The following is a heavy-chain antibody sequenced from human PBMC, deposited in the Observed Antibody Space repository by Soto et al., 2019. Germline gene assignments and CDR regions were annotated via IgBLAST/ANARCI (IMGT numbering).Heavy chain of an antibody. J-gene: IGHJ4*02. Sequence: EVQLVESGGGLVQPGGSLRLSCAASGFTFSSYSMNWVRQAPGKGLEWVSYISSSSSTIYYADSVKGRFTISRDNAKNSLYLQMNSLRAEDTAVYYCARDIGRSPLDYWGQGTLVTVSS. CDR3: ARDIGRSPLDY. CDR2: ISSSSSTI. D-gene: IGHD1-26*01. CDR1: GFTFSSYS. V-gene: IGHV3-48*01.